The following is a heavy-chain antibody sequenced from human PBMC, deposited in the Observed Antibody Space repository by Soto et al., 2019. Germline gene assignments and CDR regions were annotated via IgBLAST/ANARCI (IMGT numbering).Heavy chain of an antibody. Sequence: WGSLRLSSAASRVTFKNSAMHWFRQATSKGLEWVAVMSFDGTTKFYADSVKGRFTVSRDNSQNTLYLQVNSLRDEDTAVYYCAREGPEAFRSTWHFDYWGQGTLVTVSS. J-gene: IGHJ4*02. CDR2: MSFDGTTK. CDR3: AREGPEAFRSTWHFDY. D-gene: IGHD1-26*01. CDR1: RVTFKNSA. V-gene: IGHV3-30-3*01.